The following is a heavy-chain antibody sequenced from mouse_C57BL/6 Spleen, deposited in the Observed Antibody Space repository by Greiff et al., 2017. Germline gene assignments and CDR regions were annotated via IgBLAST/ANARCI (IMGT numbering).Heavy chain of an antibody. V-gene: IGHV3-8*01. J-gene: IGHJ2*01. Sequence: VPLKESGPGLAKPSQPLSLTCSVTGYSITSAYWNWIRTFPGNKLEYMGYISYSGSTYSNPSLKSRISITRDTSKNQYYLQLNSVTTEDTATYYCARSGYGHYFDYGGQGTTLTVSS. CDR1: GYSITSAY. CDR2: ISYSGST. CDR3: ARSGYGHYFDY. D-gene: IGHD2-10*02.